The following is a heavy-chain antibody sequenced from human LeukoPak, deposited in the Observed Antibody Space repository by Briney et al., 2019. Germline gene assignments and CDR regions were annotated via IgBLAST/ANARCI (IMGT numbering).Heavy chain of an antibody. V-gene: IGHV3-23*01. CDR3: AKDQGTYYDFWSGLNWFDP. D-gene: IGHD3-3*01. Sequence: PGGSLRLSCAASGFTFDDYAMLWVRHAPGKGLEWVSAISGSGGSTYYADSGKGRFTISRDNSKNTLYLQMNSLRAEDTAVYYCAKDQGTYYDFWSGLNWFDPWGQGTLVTVSS. CDR1: GFTFDDYA. CDR2: ISGSGGST. J-gene: IGHJ5*02.